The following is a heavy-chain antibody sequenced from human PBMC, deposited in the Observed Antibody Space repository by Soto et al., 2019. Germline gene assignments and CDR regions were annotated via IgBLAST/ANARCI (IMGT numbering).Heavy chain of an antibody. Sequence: QVQLVQSGAEVKKPGASVKVSCKASGYTFTSHGISWVRQAPGQGLEWMGWISAYNGETNYAQKLQRRVTVTTDTSTSTAYMELRSLRSEDTAVYYCARMVRGSNIDYYHYMDVWGKGTTVTVSS. CDR3: ARMVRGSNIDYYHYMDV. CDR1: GYTFTSHG. D-gene: IGHD3-10*01. V-gene: IGHV1-18*01. J-gene: IGHJ6*03. CDR2: ISAYNGET.